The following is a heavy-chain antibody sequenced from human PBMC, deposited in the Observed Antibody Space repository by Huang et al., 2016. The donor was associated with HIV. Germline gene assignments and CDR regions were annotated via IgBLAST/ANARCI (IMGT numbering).Heavy chain of an antibody. D-gene: IGHD3-22*01. V-gene: IGHV3-49*05. CDR3: TRDSVYPNYYDGSGFYFDY. CDR1: GFTFGNYG. CDR2: IRSKDYSETT. Sequence: EVQFVESGGGLVKPGRSLRLSCTASGFTFGNYGMSWFRQVPGKGLEWLGCIRSKDYSETTEYAASVKGRFTISRDDSKSIAYLQMNSLKPEDTAVYYCTRDSVYPNYYDGSGFYFDYWGQGTLVTVSS. J-gene: IGHJ4*02.